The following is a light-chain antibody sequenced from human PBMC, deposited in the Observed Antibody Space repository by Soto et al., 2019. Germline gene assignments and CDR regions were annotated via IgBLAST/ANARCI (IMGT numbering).Light chain of an antibody. CDR1: ENIKSW. CDR3: QQDNSYPYT. V-gene: IGKV1-5*03. J-gene: IGKJ2*01. CDR2: KAS. Sequence: DIQMTQSPSTLSASVGDRVTIACRASENIKSWLAWYQQQPGKAPKLLIYKASSLQSGVPSRFSGSGSGTEFTLTISSLQADDFATYYSQQDNSYPYTFGQGTRLEIK.